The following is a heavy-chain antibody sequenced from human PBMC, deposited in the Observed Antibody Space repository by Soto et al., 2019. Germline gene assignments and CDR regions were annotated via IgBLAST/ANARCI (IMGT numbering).Heavy chain of an antibody. CDR1: GYTFSSYA. CDR3: ARGFNGYLSSVDY. J-gene: IGHJ4*02. CDR2: INAGNGNT. Sequence: QVQLVQSGAEVKKPGASVKVSCKASGYTFSSYAMNWVRQAPGQRLEWMGWINAGNGNTKYSQKFQGRVTITRDTTSSTDSKELRSLRSEDTAVYYCARGFNGYLSSVDYWGQGTLVTVSS. V-gene: IGHV1-3*01. D-gene: IGHD1-1*01.